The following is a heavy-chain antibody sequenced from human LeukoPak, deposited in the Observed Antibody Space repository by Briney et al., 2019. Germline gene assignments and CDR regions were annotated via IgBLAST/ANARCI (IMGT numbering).Heavy chain of an antibody. CDR1: GFTFSSYA. J-gene: IGHJ4*02. V-gene: IGHV3-23*01. CDR3: AKWSEYYYDSSGFDY. Sequence: PGGSLRLSCAASGFTFSSYAMSWVRQAPGKGLEWVSAISGSGGSTYYADSVKGRFTISRDNSKNTLYLRMNSLRAEDTAVYYCAKWSEYYYDSSGFDYWGQGTLVTVSS. CDR2: ISGSGGST. D-gene: IGHD3-22*01.